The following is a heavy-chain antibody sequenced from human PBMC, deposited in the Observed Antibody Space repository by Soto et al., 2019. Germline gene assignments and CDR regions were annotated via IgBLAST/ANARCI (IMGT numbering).Heavy chain of an antibody. CDR1: EFTFRNYW. CDR2: ISPDGSST. D-gene: IGHD3-16*01. J-gene: IGHJ4*02. CDR3: ARGPSGSAFYVGDY. Sequence: DVQLVESGGALVQPGGSLRLPCEASEFTFRNYWMHWVRQVPGKALVWVSRISPDGSSTSYADSVRGRFTISRDNAKNTLYLQMNSLRVEDTAVYYCARGPSGSAFYVGDYWGQGTLVTVSS. V-gene: IGHV3-74*01.